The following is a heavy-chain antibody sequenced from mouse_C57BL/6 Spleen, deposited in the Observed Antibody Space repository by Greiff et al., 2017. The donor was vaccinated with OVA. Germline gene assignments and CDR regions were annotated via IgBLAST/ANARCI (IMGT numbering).Heavy chain of an antibody. Sequence: QVQLKQSGAELAKPGASVKLSCTASGYTFTSYWMHWVKQRPGQGLEWIGYINPNSGYTTYNQKFKDKATLTVDKSSSTAYMQLRSLTYEDSAVYYCAREGTEAMDYWGQGTTVTVSS. J-gene: IGHJ4*01. CDR3: AREGTEAMDY. CDR1: GYTFTSYW. V-gene: IGHV1-7*01. CDR2: INPNSGYT. D-gene: IGHD3-3*01.